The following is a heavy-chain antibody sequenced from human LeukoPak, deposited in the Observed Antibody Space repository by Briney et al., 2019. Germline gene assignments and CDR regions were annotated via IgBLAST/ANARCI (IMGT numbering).Heavy chain of an antibody. D-gene: IGHD6-19*01. J-gene: IGHJ3*02. CDR2: INPNSGGT. V-gene: IGHV1-2*02. CDR1: GYTFTGYY. CDR3: ARRYSSGWYDAFDI. Sequence: ASVKVSCKASGYTFTGYYMHWVRQAPGQGLEWMGWINPNSGGTNYAQKFQGRVTMTRDTSISTAYMELSRLRSDDTAVYYCARRYSSGWYDAFDIWGQGTVVTVSS.